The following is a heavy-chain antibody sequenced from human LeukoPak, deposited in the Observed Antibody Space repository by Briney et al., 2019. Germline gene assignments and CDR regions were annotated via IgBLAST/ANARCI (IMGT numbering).Heavy chain of an antibody. D-gene: IGHD3-16*01. J-gene: IGHJ4*02. Sequence: GGSLRLSCAASGFTVSSNYMSWVRQAPGKGLEWVSAISGSGGSTYYADSVKGRFTISRDNSKNTLYLQMNSLRAEDTAVYYCAKDFGSPFDYWGQGTLVTVSS. CDR1: GFTVSSNY. V-gene: IGHV3-23*01. CDR2: ISGSGGST. CDR3: AKDFGSPFDY.